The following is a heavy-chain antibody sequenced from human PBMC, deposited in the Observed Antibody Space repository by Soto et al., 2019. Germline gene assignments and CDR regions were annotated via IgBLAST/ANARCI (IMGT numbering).Heavy chain of an antibody. CDR2: IYPGDSDR. V-gene: IGHV5-51*01. CDR3: ARCSHGYSPDSYYTDV. J-gene: IGHJ6*02. Sequence: GESLKISCRGSGYTFTNNWIGWVRQMPGKGLEWMGAIYPGDSDRRYSPSFQGQVTMSADKYINTAYLQWSSLKASDTAMYFCARCSHGYSPDSYYTDVWGQGTTVTVSS. D-gene: IGHD6-13*01. CDR1: GYTFTNNW.